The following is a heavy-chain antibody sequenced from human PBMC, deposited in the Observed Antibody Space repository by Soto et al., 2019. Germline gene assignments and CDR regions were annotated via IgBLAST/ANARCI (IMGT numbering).Heavy chain of an antibody. Sequence: SETLSLTCTVSGGSISSSSYYWGWIRQPPGKGLEWIGSIYYSGSTYYNPSLKSRVTISVDTSKNQFSLKLSSVTAADTAVYYCASGRGITMIVVPNNWFDPWGQGTLVTVSS. D-gene: IGHD3-22*01. CDR3: ASGRGITMIVVPNNWFDP. J-gene: IGHJ5*02. CDR2: IYYSGST. CDR1: GGSISSSSYY. V-gene: IGHV4-39*01.